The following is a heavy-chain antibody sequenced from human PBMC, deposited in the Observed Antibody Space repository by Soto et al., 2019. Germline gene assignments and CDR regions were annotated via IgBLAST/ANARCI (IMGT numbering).Heavy chain of an antibody. CDR3: ATGNVDSMLEY. CDR2: MFHSGAA. Sequence: SETLSLTCVVSDGSISTYDWWTWVRQPPGKGLEWIGKMFHSGAADYSPSLKSRVTISADSSKNHFSLRLTAVTAADTAVYYCATGNVDSMLEYWGQGTQVTVSS. CDR1: DGSISTYDW. J-gene: IGHJ4*02. D-gene: IGHD3-3*01. V-gene: IGHV4-4*02.